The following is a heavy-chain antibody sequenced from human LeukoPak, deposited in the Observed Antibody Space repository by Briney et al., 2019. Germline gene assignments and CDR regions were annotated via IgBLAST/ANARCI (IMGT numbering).Heavy chain of an antibody. D-gene: IGHD6-13*01. Sequence: ASVKVSCKASGYTFTTLDINWVRQATGQGLEWMGWINPKSGNTGYAQKFQGRVTITRDTSISTAYMELSSLRSEDTAVYYCAREIAAASDYWGQGTLVTVSS. CDR2: INPKSGNT. V-gene: IGHV1-8*03. CDR1: GYTFTTLD. CDR3: AREIAAASDY. J-gene: IGHJ4*02.